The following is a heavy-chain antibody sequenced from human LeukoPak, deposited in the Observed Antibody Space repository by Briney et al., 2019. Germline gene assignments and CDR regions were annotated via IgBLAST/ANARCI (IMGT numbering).Heavy chain of an antibody. D-gene: IGHD6-13*01. Sequence: PGRSLRLSCAASGFTFSTYGMHWVRQAPGKGLEWLAVIWYDGSNKYYAESVQGRFTISRDNAKNSLYLQMNSLRAEDTAVYYCARRLTASGKHYFDYWGQGTLVTVSS. V-gene: IGHV3-33*01. CDR3: ARRLTASGKHYFDY. CDR2: IWYDGSNK. CDR1: GFTFSTYG. J-gene: IGHJ4*02.